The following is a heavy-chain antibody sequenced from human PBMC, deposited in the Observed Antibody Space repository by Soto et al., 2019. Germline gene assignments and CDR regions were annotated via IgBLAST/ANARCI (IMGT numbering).Heavy chain of an antibody. V-gene: IGHV4-59*08. Sequence: SETLSLTCAVSGVTISTYYWSWIRQPPGKGLEWIGYNYYSGSTYYNLSLKSRVSISVDTTTNQFSLKLSSETAADTAVYYCTGYCSSTSCYEGNGMDVWGQGTTVTVSS. CDR1: GVTISTYY. D-gene: IGHD2-2*01. CDR3: TGYCSSTSCYEGNGMDV. CDR2: NYYSGST. J-gene: IGHJ6*02.